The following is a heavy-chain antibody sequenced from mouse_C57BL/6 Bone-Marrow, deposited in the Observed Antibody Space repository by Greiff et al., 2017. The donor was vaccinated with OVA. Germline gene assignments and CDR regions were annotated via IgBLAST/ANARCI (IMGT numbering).Heavy chain of an antibody. V-gene: IGHV1-50*01. CDR3: ARWGIPDY. CDR2: IDPSDSYT. Sequence: VKLQQPGAELVKPGASVKLSCKASGYTFTSYWMQWVKQRPGQGLEWIGEIDPSDSYTNYNQKFKGKATLTVDTSSSTAYMQLSSLTSEDSAVYYCARWGIPDYWGQGTTLTVSS. CDR1: GYTFTSYW. J-gene: IGHJ2*01.